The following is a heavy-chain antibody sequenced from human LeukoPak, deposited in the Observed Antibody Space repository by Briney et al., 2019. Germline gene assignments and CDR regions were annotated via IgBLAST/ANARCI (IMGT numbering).Heavy chain of an antibody. D-gene: IGHD5/OR15-5a*01. CDR1: GGTFSSYA. V-gene: IGHV1-69*01. CDR3: ARGSGRVSMMESAYYYGMDV. Sequence: SVKVSCKASGGTFSSYAISWVRQAPGQGLEWMGGIIPIFGTANYAQKFQGRVTITADESTSTAYMELSSLRSEDTAVYYCARGSGRVSMMESAYYYGMDVWGQGTTVTVTS. J-gene: IGHJ6*02. CDR2: IIPIFGTA.